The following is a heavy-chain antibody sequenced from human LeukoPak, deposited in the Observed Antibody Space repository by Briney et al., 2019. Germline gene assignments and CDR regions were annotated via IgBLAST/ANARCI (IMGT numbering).Heavy chain of an antibody. CDR3: AKPSVGYCSNTTCPGYFAY. J-gene: IGHJ4*02. V-gene: IGHV3-21*01. CDR2: ISSSSSYI. D-gene: IGHD2-2*01. CDR1: GFTFSSYS. Sequence: GGSLRLSCAASGFTFSSYSMNWVRQAPGKGLEWVSSISSSSSYIYYADSVKGRFTISRDNAKNSLYLQMNSLRAEDTAVYYCAKPSVGYCSNTTCPGYFAYWGQGTLVAVSS.